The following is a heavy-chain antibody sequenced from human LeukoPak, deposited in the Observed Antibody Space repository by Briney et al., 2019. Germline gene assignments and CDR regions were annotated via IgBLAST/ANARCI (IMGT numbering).Heavy chain of an antibody. Sequence: ASVKVSCKASGYTFTGYYMHWVRQAPGQGLEWMGRINPNSGGTNYAQKFQGRVTMTRDTSISTAYMELSRLRSDDTAVYYCAREGVDTAMVMDYWGQGTLVTVSS. CDR2: INPNSGGT. CDR3: AREGVDTAMVMDY. D-gene: IGHD5-18*01. J-gene: IGHJ4*02. CDR1: GYTFTGYY. V-gene: IGHV1-2*06.